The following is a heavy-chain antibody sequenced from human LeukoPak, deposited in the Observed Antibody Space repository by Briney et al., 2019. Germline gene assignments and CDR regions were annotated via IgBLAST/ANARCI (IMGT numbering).Heavy chain of an antibody. J-gene: IGHJ4*02. CDR3: AKDSAKKCDDY. Sequence: GSLRLSCAASGFTFSNYAMSWVRQAPGKGLEWVSGISGSDGTTYYADSVKGRFTISRDNSKNTLYLQMNGLRAEDTAVYYCAKDSAKKCDDYWGQGTLVTVSS. V-gene: IGHV3-23*01. CDR2: ISGSDGTT. D-gene: IGHD3-10*01. CDR1: GFTFSNYA.